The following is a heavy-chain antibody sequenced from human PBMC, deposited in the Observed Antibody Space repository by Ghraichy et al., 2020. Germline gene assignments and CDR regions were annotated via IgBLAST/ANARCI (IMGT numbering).Heavy chain of an antibody. CDR3: STSPRADRGNY. J-gene: IGHJ4*02. D-gene: IGHD3-10*01. Sequence: GESLNISCAASGFTFSNFAMSWVRQAPGRRLEWVSVISGSGGYGGTYYPDSVKGRFTISRDDSKNTLYLQMNSLRADDTAVYYCSTSPRADRGNYWGQGTLVNVSS. CDR1: GFTFSNFA. V-gene: IGHV3-23*01. CDR2: ISGSGGYGGT.